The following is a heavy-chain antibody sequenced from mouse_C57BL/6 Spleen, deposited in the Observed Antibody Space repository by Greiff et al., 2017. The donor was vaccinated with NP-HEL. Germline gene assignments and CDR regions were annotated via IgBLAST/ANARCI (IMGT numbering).Heavy chain of an antibody. J-gene: IGHJ2*01. V-gene: IGHV1-4*01. D-gene: IGHD2-3*01. CDR1: GYTFTSYT. CDR2: INPSSGYT. CDR3: AKALDGYYDYFDY. Sequence: LVESGAELARPGASVKMSCKASGYTFTSYTMHWVKQRPGQGLEWIGYINPSSGYTKYNQKFKDKATLTADKSSSTAYMQLSSLTSEDSAVYYCAKALDGYYDYFDYWGQGTTLTVSS.